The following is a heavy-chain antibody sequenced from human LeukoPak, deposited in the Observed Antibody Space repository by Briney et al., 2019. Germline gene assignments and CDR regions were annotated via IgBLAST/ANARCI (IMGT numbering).Heavy chain of an antibody. CDR3: ARYWGSGWTFDY. J-gene: IGHJ4*02. CDR1: GGSFSGYY. V-gene: IGHV4-34*01. D-gene: IGHD6-19*01. CDR2: INHSGST. Sequence: SGXLSLTCAVYGGSFSGYYWSWLRQPPGKGLEWIGEINHSGSTNYNPSLKSRGTISVDTSKNQFSLKLSSVTAADTAVYYCARYWGSGWTFDYWGQGTLLTVSS.